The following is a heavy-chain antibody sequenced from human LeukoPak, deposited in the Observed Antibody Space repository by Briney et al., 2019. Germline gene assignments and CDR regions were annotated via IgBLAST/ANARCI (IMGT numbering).Heavy chain of an antibody. CDR2: ISSSSSYI. CDR1: GFTFSSYS. Sequence: GGSLRLSCAASGFTFSSYSMNWVRQARGKGLEWVSSISSSSSYIYYADSVKGRFTISRDNAKNSLYLHMNSLRAEDTAVYYCARDRPFERQQLDYWGQGTLVTVSS. J-gene: IGHJ4*02. D-gene: IGHD6-13*01. CDR3: ARDRPFERQQLDY. V-gene: IGHV3-21*01.